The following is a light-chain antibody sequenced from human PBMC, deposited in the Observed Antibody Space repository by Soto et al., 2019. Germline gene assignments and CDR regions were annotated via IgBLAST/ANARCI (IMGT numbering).Light chain of an antibody. CDR1: QSISSY. CDR3: QQSYSTPYT. Sequence: DIQMTQSPSSLSASVGDRVTITCRASQSISSYLNWYQQKPGKAPKLPIYAASSLQSGVPSRFSGSGSGTDFTLTISSLQPEDFATYHCQQSYSTPYTFGQGTKVDIK. CDR2: AAS. V-gene: IGKV1-39*01. J-gene: IGKJ2*01.